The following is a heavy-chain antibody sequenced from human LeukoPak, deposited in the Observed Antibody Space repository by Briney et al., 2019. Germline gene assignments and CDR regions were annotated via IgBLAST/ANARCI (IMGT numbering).Heavy chain of an antibody. CDR2: ISSNGGST. CDR3: AKGSSGWDL. V-gene: IGHV3-64*04. D-gene: IGHD6-19*01. J-gene: IGHJ5*02. Sequence: GGSLRLSCSASGFTFSSYARHWVRQAPGKGLEYVSAISSNGGSTYYADSVKGRFTISRDNFKNTLNLQVSSLSAEDTAMYYCAKGSSGWDLWGQGTLVTVSS. CDR1: GFTFSSYA.